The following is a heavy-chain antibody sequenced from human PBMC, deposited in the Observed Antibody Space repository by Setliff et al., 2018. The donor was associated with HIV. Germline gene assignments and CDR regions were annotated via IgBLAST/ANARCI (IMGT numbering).Heavy chain of an antibody. J-gene: IGHJ3*02. D-gene: IGHD1-26*01. V-gene: IGHV1-8*01. CDR3: TRWIVGSSNIFAFDI. CDR1: GYTLTDFD. Sequence: VKVSCKASGYTLTDFDIYWMRQASGQGLEWLGWINPKSGNTAYAQSFQGRVTLTTNTAISTVDMELSSLSSEDTAVYYCTRWIVGSSNIFAFDIWGQGTLVTVSS. CDR2: INPKSGNT.